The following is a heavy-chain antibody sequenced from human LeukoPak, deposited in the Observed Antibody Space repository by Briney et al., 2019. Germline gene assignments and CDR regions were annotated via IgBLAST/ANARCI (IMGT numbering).Heavy chain of an antibody. J-gene: IGHJ4*02. CDR1: GGSFSGYY. D-gene: IGHD3-22*01. CDR2: INHSGST. CDR3: ARVPEYYDSSFFDY. V-gene: IGHV4-34*01. Sequence: SETLSLTCAVYGGSFSGYYWYWIRQPPGKGLEWIGEINHSGSTNYNPSLKSRVTISVDTSKNQFSLKLSSVTAADTAVYYCARVPEYYDSSFFDYWGQGTLVTVSS.